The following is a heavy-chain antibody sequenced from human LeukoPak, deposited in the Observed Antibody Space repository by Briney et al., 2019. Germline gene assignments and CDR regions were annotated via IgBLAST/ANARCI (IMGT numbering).Heavy chain of an antibody. V-gene: IGHV1-46*01. J-gene: IGHJ3*02. CDR2: INPSGGST. CDR3: ARSYSSSSAFDI. CDR1: GYTFTSYF. D-gene: IGHD6-6*01. Sequence: GASVKVSCKASGYTFTSYFMHWVRQAPGQGPEWMGIINPSGGSTSYAQKFQGRVTMTRDTSTSTVYMELSSLRSEDTAVYHCARSYSSSSAFDIWGQGTMVTVSS.